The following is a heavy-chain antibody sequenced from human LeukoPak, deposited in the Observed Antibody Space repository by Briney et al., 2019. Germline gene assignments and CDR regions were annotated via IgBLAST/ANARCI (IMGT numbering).Heavy chain of an antibody. V-gene: IGHV3-21*06. CDR1: GFTFSSYS. J-gene: IGHJ3*02. Sequence: GGSLRLSCAASGFTFSSYSINWVRQAPGKGLEWVSSISSSSSYIYYADSVKGRFTISRDNAKNSLYLQMNSLRAEDTAVYYCAGYCSSTSCHGDAFDIWGQGTMVTVSS. CDR2: ISSSSSYI. D-gene: IGHD2-2*01. CDR3: AGYCSSTSCHGDAFDI.